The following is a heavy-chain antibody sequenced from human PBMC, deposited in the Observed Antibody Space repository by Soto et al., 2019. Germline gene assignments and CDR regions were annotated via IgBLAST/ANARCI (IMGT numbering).Heavy chain of an antibody. CDR2: IYYSGST. CDR3: ARNIAVSGSRTYCYGMDV. V-gene: IGHV4-59*01. D-gene: IGHD6-19*01. CDR1: GGSISHYY. J-gene: IGHJ6*02. Sequence: SETLSLTCTVSGGSISHYYWSWVRQPPGKGLEWIGYIYYSGSTNYNPSLKSRLTISVDTSNNQFSLDLYSATAADTAVYYCARNIAVSGSRTYCYGMDVWGQGTTVTVSS.